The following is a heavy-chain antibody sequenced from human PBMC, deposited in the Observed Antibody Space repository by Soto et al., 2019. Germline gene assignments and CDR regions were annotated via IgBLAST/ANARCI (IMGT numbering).Heavy chain of an antibody. CDR3: VKDLVVGRGLFDP. Sequence: PGGSLRLSCSASGFTFSSYAMHWVRQAPGKGLEYVSAISSNGGSTYYADSVKGRFTISRDNSKNTLYLQMSSLRAEDTAVYYCVKDLVVGRGLFDPWGQGTLVTVSS. CDR2: ISSNGGST. CDR1: GFTFSSYA. J-gene: IGHJ5*02. D-gene: IGHD2-2*01. V-gene: IGHV3-64D*06.